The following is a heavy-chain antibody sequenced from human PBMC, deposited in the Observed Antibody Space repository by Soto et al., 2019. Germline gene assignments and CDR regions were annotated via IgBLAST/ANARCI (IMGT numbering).Heavy chain of an antibody. CDR1: GGSINSGGYS. D-gene: IGHD5-12*01. V-gene: IGHV4-30-2*01. CDR3: ARGVYSGYDFSSPWFIFDI. CDR2: IYHSGST. Sequence: SETLSLTCAVSGGSINSGGYSWSWIRQPPGKGLEWIGYIYHSGSTYIYHSGSTNYNPSLKSRVTISVDTSKNQFSLKLSSVTAADTAVYYCARGVYSGYDFSSPWFIFDIWGQGTMVTVSS. J-gene: IGHJ3*02.